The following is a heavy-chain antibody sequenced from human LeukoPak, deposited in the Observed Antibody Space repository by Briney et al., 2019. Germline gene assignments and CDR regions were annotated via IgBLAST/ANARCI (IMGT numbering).Heavy chain of an antibody. CDR2: ISGNGGST. V-gene: IGHV3-23*01. CDR3: AKDEEWLRNFDF. D-gene: IGHD5-12*01. J-gene: IGHJ4*02. Sequence: GGPLRLSCAASGFTFDDYGMSWVRQSPEKGLEWVTCISGNGGSTYYADSVKGRFTISRDNSKNTLYLQMNSLRAEDTAGYYCAKDEEWLRNFDFWGQGTLVTVSS. CDR1: GFTFDDYG.